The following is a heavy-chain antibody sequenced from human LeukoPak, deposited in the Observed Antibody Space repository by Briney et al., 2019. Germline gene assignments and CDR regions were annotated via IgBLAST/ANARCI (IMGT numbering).Heavy chain of an antibody. Sequence: GESLMISCKVSGYRITSYWIICVRQMPGKNLEWMGKIDPSDSYTNYSPSFQGHVTISADKSISTAYLQWSSLKASDTAMYYCARRDDYGDYWGQGTLVTVSS. CDR3: ARRDDYGDY. CDR1: GYRITSYW. J-gene: IGHJ4*02. CDR2: IDPSDSYT. V-gene: IGHV5-10-1*01.